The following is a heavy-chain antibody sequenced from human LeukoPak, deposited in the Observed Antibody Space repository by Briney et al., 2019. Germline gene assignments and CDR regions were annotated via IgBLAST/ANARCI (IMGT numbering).Heavy chain of an antibody. CDR2: IRLDGSNK. V-gene: IGHV3-30*02. Sequence: PGGSLRLSCVASGFSFSSYGMHWVRQAPGKGLEWVAFIRLDGSNKYYADSVKGRFTISRDSSKNTLYLQMTSLTIEDTAVYYRAKDQFHCRGAICPENLYNYLDVWGKGTTVTVSS. CDR3: AKDQFHCRGAICPENLYNYLDV. J-gene: IGHJ6*03. D-gene: IGHD2-15*01. CDR1: GFSFSSYG.